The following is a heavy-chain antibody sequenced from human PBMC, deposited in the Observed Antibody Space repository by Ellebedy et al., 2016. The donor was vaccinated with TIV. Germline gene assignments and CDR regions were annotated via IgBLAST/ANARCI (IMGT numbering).Heavy chain of an antibody. V-gene: IGHV5-51*01. CDR2: IFPGDSET. CDR1: GYTFTSYW. D-gene: IGHD3-3*01. J-gene: IGHJ4*02. CDR3: GRHSESGLSRSGLAY. Sequence: GESLKISCKGSGYTFTSYWIGWVRQMPGKGLEWMGIIFPGDSETRYSPSFQGQVTISADGSISTAYLQWRSLKASDSAMYYCGRHSESGLSRSGLAYWGQGTLVTVSS.